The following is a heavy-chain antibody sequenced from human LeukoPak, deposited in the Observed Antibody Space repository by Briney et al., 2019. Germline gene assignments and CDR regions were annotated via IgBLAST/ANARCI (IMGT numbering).Heavy chain of an antibody. CDR3: AELVTGVYYFDY. CDR2: ISGSGGST. CDR1: GFTFSSYA. D-gene: IGHD4-23*01. J-gene: IGHJ4*02. V-gene: IGHV3-23*01. Sequence: GGSLRLSCAASGFTFSSYAMSWVRQAPGKGLEWVSAISGSGGSTYYADSVKGRFTISRDNSKNTLYLQMNSLRAEDTAVYYCAELVTGVYYFDYWGQGTLVTVSS.